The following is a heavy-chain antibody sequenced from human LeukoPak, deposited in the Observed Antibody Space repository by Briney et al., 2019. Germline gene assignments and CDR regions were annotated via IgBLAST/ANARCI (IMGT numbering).Heavy chain of an antibody. CDR2: INHSGST. D-gene: IGHD6-13*01. CDR3: ARPKGLYSSSRYFDY. Sequence: SETLSLTCAVYGGSFSGYYWSWIRQPPGKGLEGIGEINHSGSTNYNPSLKSRVTISVDTSKNQFSLKLSSVTAADTAVYYCARPKGLYSSSRYFDYWGQGTLVTVSS. CDR1: GGSFSGYY. V-gene: IGHV4-34*01. J-gene: IGHJ4*02.